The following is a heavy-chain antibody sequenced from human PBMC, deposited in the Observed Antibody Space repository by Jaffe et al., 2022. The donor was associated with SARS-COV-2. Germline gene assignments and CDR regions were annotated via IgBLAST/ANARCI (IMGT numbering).Heavy chain of an antibody. V-gene: IGHV4-59*01. Sequence: QVQLQESGPGLVKPSETLSLTCTVSGGSISSYYWSWIRQPPGKGLEWIGYIYYSGSTNYNPSLKSRVTISVDTSKNQFSLKLSSVTAADTAVYYCARAVVETKGPGYYYYYGMDVWGQGTTVTVSS. CDR3: ARAVVETKGPGYYYYYGMDV. CDR1: GGSISSYY. D-gene: IGHD2-15*01. CDR2: IYYSGST. J-gene: IGHJ6*02.